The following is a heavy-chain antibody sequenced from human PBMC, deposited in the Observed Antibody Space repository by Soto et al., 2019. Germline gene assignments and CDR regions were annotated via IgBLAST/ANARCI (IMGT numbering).Heavy chain of an antibody. CDR1: GYTFTSYY. J-gene: IGHJ4*02. CDR2: INPSGGST. D-gene: IGHD2-2*02. Sequence: QVQLVQSGAEVKKPGASVKVSCKASGYTFTSYYMHWVRQAPGQGLEWMGIINPSGGSTSYAQKFQGRVTMTRDTSTSTVYMELSSLRSEDTAVYYCARESRSIVVVPAAIGHWVQGTLVTVSS. CDR3: ARESRSIVVVPAAIGH. V-gene: IGHV1-46*01.